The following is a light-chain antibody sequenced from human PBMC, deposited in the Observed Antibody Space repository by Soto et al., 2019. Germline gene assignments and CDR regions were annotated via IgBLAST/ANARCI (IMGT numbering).Light chain of an antibody. Sequence: EIVMTQSPATLSVSPGDRATLYCRASESVTSSLAWYQQKPGQPPRLLIYAASTRATDVPARFSGSGSGTDFTLTISSLEPEDFATYYCQQSYSTPLTFGGGTKVDIK. V-gene: IGKV3-15*01. CDR1: ESVTSS. J-gene: IGKJ4*01. CDR2: AAS. CDR3: QQSYSTPLT.